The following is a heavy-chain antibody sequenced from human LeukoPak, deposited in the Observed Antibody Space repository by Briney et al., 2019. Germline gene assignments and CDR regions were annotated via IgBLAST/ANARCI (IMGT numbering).Heavy chain of an antibody. D-gene: IGHD2-15*01. Sequence: GGSLRLSCAASGFGDAWMSWVRQAPGKGLEWVGLLKSKSDGGTTDYAAPVKGRFTISRDDSKNTLYLQMNSLRAEDTAVYYCAKSGLNRFDYWGQGTLVTVSS. CDR1: GFGDAW. V-gene: IGHV3-15*01. CDR3: AKSGLNRFDY. J-gene: IGHJ4*02. CDR2: LKSKSDGGTT.